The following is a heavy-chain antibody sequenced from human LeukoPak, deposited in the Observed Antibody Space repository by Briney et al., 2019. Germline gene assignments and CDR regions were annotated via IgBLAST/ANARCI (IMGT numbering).Heavy chain of an antibody. Sequence: GGSLRLSCAASGFTFSSYGMHGVRQAPAKGLEWVAVISYDGSNKYYADSVKGRFTISRDNSKNTLYLQMNSLRAEDTAVYYCAKNLWPGVLDYWGQGTLVTVSS. J-gene: IGHJ4*02. CDR2: ISYDGSNK. V-gene: IGHV3-30*18. D-gene: IGHD3-10*02. CDR1: GFTFSSYG. CDR3: AKNLWPGVLDY.